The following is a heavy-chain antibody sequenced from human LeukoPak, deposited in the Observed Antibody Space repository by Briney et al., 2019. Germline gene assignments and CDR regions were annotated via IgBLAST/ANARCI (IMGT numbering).Heavy chain of an antibody. J-gene: IGHJ4*02. Sequence: QPGGSLRLSCAASGFTFISYWMHWVRQAPGKGLVWVSRINGYGSSTDFADSVKGRFTISRDNAKNTLYLQMNSLRAEDTAVYYCARDAPGNTALDYWGQGTLVTGSS. CDR1: GFTFISYW. D-gene: IGHD5-18*01. V-gene: IGHV3-74*01. CDR2: INGYGSST. CDR3: ARDAPGNTALDY.